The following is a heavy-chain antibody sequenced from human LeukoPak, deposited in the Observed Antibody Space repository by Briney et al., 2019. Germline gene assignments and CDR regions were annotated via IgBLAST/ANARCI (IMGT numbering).Heavy chain of an antibody. CDR2: IYSGGST. CDR3: ARDPSSGWYYFDY. CDR1: GFTVSSNY. J-gene: IGHJ4*02. Sequence: GGSLRLSCAASGFTVSSNYMSWVRQAPGKGLEWVSVIYSGGSTYYADSVKGRFTISRDNSKNTLYLQMNSLRADDTAVYYCARDPSSGWYYFDYWGQGTLVTVSS. D-gene: IGHD6-19*01. V-gene: IGHV3-66*01.